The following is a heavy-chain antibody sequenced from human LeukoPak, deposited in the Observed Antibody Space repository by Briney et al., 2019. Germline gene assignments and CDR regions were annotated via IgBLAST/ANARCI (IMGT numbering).Heavy chain of an antibody. CDR2: IKRDGSEQ. CDR1: GFNFNNYW. V-gene: IGHV3-7*03. CDR3: ARVNYGIDI. Sequence: GGSLRLSCAASGFNFNNYWMNWIRQAPGKGLEWVASIKRDGSEQRYVDSVEGRFTISRDSAKSSLFLHMNSLRVEDTALYYCARVNYGIDIWGQGTPVTVSS. D-gene: IGHD3-10*01. J-gene: IGHJ4*02.